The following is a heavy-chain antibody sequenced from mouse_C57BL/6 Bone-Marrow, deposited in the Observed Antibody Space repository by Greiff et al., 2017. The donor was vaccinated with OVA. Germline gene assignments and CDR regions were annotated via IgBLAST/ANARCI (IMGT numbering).Heavy chain of an antibody. Sequence: EVQRVESGGGLVQPGGSLKLSCAASGFTFSDYYMYWVRQTPEKRLEWVAYISNGGGSTYYPDTVKGRFTISRDNAKNTLYLQMSRLKSEDTAMYYCARGGLTTVVVYYAMDYWGQGTSVTVSS. CDR2: ISNGGGST. V-gene: IGHV5-12*01. CDR1: GFTFSDYY. D-gene: IGHD1-1*01. J-gene: IGHJ4*01. CDR3: ARGGLTTVVVYYAMDY.